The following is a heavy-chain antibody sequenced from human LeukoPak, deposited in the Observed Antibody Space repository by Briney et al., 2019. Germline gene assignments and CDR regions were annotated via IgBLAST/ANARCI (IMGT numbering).Heavy chain of an antibody. CDR3: ARGLGAAAGRVFDY. Sequence: ASVKVSCKVSGYTFTGYYMHWVRQAPGQGLEWMGWINPNSGGTNYAQKFQGRVTMTRDTSISTAYMELSRLRSDDTAVYYCARGLGAAAGRVFDYWGQGTLVTVSS. CDR2: INPNSGGT. V-gene: IGHV1-2*02. D-gene: IGHD6-13*01. J-gene: IGHJ4*02. CDR1: GYTFTGYY.